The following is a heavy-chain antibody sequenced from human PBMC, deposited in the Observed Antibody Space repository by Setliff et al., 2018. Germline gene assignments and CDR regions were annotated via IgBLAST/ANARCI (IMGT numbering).Heavy chain of an antibody. D-gene: IGHD1-26*01. J-gene: IGHJ3*01. CDR2: IYHSGSA. CDR3: AREVGTSTSSDAFDV. CDR1: GDSISSGDYF. V-gene: IGHV4-30-4*08. Sequence: TLSLTCTFSGDSISSGDYFWSWIRQPPGKGLEWIAYIYHSGSAYYNPSLKSRVTMSVDTSKNQFSLHLTSVTAADTAVYYCAREVGTSTSSDAFDVWGQGMMVTVSS.